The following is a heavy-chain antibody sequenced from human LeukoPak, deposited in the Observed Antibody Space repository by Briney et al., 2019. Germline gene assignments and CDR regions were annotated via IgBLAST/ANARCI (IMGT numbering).Heavy chain of an antibody. CDR3: ARAGYCSGGSCYSFGIFDY. Sequence: ASVKVSCKASGYTFTSYYMHWVRQAPGQGLEWMGIINPSGGSTSYAQKFQGRVTMTRDMSTSTVYMELSSLRSEDTAVYYCARAGYCSGGSCYSFGIFDYWGQGTLVTVSS. CDR1: GYTFTSYY. J-gene: IGHJ4*02. V-gene: IGHV1-46*01. CDR2: INPSGGST. D-gene: IGHD2-15*01.